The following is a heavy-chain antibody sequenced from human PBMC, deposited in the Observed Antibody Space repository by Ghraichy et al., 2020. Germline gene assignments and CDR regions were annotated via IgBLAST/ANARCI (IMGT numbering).Heavy chain of an antibody. D-gene: IGHD5-12*01. CDR3: TRGIVATNYFDY. CDR2: IRSKAYGGTT. V-gene: IGHV3-49*04. J-gene: IGHJ4*02. Sequence: GGSLRLSCTASGFTFGDYAMSWVRQAPGKGLEWVGFIRSKAYGGTTEYAASVKDRFTISRDDSKSIAYLQMNSLNTEDTAVYYCTRGIVATNYFDYWGQGTLVTVSS. CDR1: GFTFGDYA.